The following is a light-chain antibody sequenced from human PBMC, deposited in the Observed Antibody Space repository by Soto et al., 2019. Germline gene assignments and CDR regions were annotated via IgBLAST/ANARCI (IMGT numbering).Light chain of an antibody. J-gene: IGKJ5*01. CDR3: MQSTQLPPT. Sequence: VMTQTPLSLSVAPRQPASISCKCSQSLLHITGETFLFWYLQKPGQSPQLMIYKVSTRVSGVPDRFSGSGSGTDFTLEISRVETDDVGIYYCMQSTQLPPTFGQGTRLEIK. CDR1: QSLLHITGETF. CDR2: KVS. V-gene: IGKV2D-29*02.